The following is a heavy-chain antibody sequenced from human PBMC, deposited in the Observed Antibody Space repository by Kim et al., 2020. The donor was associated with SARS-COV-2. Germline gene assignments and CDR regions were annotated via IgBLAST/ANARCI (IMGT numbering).Heavy chain of an antibody. D-gene: IGHD6-13*01. V-gene: IGHV6-1*01. J-gene: IGHJ6*02. CDR1: GDSVSSNSAA. Sequence: SQTLSLTCAISGDSVSSNSAAWNWIRQSPSRGLEWLGRTYYRSKWYNDYAVSVKSRITINPDTSKNQFSLQLNSVTPEDTAVYYCARSSWDWGYSSSWGYYYYYGMDVWGQGTTVTVSS. CDR3: ARSSWDWGYSSSWGYYYYYGMDV. CDR2: TYYRSKWYN.